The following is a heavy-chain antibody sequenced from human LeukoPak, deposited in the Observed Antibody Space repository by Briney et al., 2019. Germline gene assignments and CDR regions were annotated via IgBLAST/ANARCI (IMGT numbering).Heavy chain of an antibody. J-gene: IGHJ5*02. V-gene: IGHV1-18*01. CDR1: GYSFTSYG. Sequence: ASVKVSCKASGYSFTSYGISWVRQAPGQGLEWMGWISANNGNTKYAQKLQGRVSMTTDTSTRTAYMELRSLRSDDTAVYYCVRDIVVAGARFDPWGQGTLVTVSS. D-gene: IGHD6-19*01. CDR2: ISANNGNT. CDR3: VRDIVVAGARFDP.